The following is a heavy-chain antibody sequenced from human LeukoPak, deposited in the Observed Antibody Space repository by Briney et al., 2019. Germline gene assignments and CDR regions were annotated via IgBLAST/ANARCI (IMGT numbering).Heavy chain of an antibody. J-gene: IGHJ4*02. CDR3: ARDAIDITMIVVVTYHFDY. CDR2: IKQDGSEK. V-gene: IGHV3-7*01. D-gene: IGHD3-22*01. CDR1: GFTFSSYW. Sequence: GGSLRLFCAASGFTFSSYWMSWVRQAPGKGLEWVANIKQDGSEKYYVDSVKGRFTISRDNAKNSLYLQMNSLRAEDTAVYYCARDAIDITMIVVVTYHFDYWGQGTLVTVSS.